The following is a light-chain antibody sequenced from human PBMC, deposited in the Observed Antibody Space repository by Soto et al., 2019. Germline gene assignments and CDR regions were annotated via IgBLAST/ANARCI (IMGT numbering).Light chain of an antibody. CDR2: DAS. V-gene: IGKV1-5*01. J-gene: IGKJ2*01. Sequence: DIQMTQSPSTLSASVGDRVTITCRASQSISGWLAWYQEKPGKAPKFLIYDASSLESGVPSRFSGSGSGTDFTLTVSSLQRDDFATYYCQQYHAYPYTFGQGTKLEIK. CDR1: QSISGW. CDR3: QQYHAYPYT.